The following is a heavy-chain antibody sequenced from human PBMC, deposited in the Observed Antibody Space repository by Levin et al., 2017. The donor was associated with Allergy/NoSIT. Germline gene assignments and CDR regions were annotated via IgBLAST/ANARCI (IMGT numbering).Heavy chain of an antibody. CDR3: ARGGYCSGGSCYKGGGRFDY. J-gene: IGHJ4*02. D-gene: IGHD2-15*01. CDR1: GYTFTSYA. Sequence: VASVKVSCKASGYTFTSYAMHWVRQAPGQRLEWMGWINAGNGNTKYSQKFQGRVTITRDTSASTAYMELSSLRSEDTAVYYCARGGYCSGGSCYKGGGRFDYWGQGTLVTVSS. V-gene: IGHV1-3*01. CDR2: INAGNGNT.